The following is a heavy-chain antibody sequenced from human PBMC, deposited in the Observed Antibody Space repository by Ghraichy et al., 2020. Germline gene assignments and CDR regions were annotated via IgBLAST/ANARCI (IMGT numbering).Heavy chain of an antibody. Sequence: SETLSLTCAVSGDSISSTSYLWGCIRQPPGQGLEWIGSVYYGGTTYYNPSLKSRVSISVDTSKNQFSLNLSSVTAADTAVYYCARSRSGGIIITFGGIVARLDVWGIGTTVTVTS. J-gene: IGHJ6*04. V-gene: IGHV4-39*01. CDR2: VYYGGTT. CDR3: ARSRSGGIIITFGGIVARLDV. D-gene: IGHD3-16*02. CDR1: GDSISSTSYL.